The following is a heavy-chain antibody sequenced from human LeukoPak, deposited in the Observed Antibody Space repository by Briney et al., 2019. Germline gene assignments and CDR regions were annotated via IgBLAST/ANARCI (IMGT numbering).Heavy chain of an antibody. CDR1: GYTFTSYG. D-gene: IGHD3-10*01. CDR2: ISAYNGNT. V-gene: IGHV1-18*01. J-gene: IGHJ4*02. Sequence: ASVKVSCKASGYTFTSYGISWVRQAPGQGLAWMGWISAYNGNTNYAQKLQGRVTMTTDTSTSTAYMELSSLRSEDTAVYYCARGGADMRYYYGSGSSQFDYWGQGTLVTVSS. CDR3: ARGGADMRYYYGSGSSQFDY.